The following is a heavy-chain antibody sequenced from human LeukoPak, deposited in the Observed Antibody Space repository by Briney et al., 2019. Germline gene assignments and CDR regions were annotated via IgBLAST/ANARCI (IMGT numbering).Heavy chain of an antibody. CDR2: ISYGSGTI. D-gene: IGHD7-27*01. CDR1: GFSFSTYS. V-gene: IGHV3-48*01. J-gene: IGHJ4*02. CDR3: VAGLGIVDFDY. Sequence: PGGSLRLSCAASGFSFSTYSMNWVRQAPGKGLEWLSYISYGSGTIYYADSVKGRFTISRDNSKNTLYLQMNSLRAEDTAVYYCVAGLGIVDFDYWGQGTLVTVSS.